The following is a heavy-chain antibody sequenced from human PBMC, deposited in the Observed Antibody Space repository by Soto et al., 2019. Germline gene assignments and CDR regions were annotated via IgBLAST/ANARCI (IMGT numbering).Heavy chain of an antibody. CDR3: ARDPTRYCSSTICYRSGNWFDP. CDR2: INAGNGNT. V-gene: IGHV1-3*01. CDR1: GYTFTSYA. J-gene: IGHJ5*02. Sequence: WASVKVSCKASGYTFTSYAMHWVRQAPGQRLEWMGWINAGNGNTKYSQKFQGRVTITRDTSASTAYMELSSLRSEDTAVYYCARDPTRYCSSTICYRSGNWFDPWGQGTLVTVSS. D-gene: IGHD2-2*01.